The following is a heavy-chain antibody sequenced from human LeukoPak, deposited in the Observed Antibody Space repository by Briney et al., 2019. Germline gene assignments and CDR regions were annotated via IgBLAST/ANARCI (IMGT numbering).Heavy chain of an antibody. CDR2: IYTSGST. CDR1: RGSISSYY. CDR3: ARGVSYGDLPFDY. V-gene: IGHV4-4*07. J-gene: IGHJ4*02. D-gene: IGHD4-17*01. Sequence: SETLSLTCTVSRGSISSYYWSWIRQPAGKGLEWIGRIYTSGSTNYNPSLKSRVTMSVDTSKNQFSLKLSPVTAADTAVYYCARGVSYGDLPFDYWGQGTLVTVSS.